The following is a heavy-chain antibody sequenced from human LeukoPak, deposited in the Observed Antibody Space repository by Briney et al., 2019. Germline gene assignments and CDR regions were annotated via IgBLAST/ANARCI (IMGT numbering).Heavy chain of an antibody. J-gene: IGHJ4*02. CDR2: IFHTGST. V-gene: IGHV4-4*08. D-gene: IGHD3-22*01. CDR1: GGSIGYFY. Sequence: SETLSLTCTVSGGSIGYFYWSWIRQSPGKGLEWIGYIFHTGSTTYNPSLKSRVTISIDTSKNQFSLRLDSVTAADTAVYYCARMYDRSGYYYPFDYWGQGTLVTVSS. CDR3: ARMYDRSGYYYPFDY.